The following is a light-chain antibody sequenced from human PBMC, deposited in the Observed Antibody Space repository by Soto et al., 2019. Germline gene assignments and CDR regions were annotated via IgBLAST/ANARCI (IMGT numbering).Light chain of an antibody. CDR1: QDIDRY. CDR2: DAS. J-gene: IGKJ3*01. CDR3: QQYESLAS. V-gene: IGKV1-33*01. Sequence: DIQMTQSPSSLSASVGDRVTITCRASQDIDRYLNWYQHKPGKAPKLLIYDASRLETGVPLRFSGDAYGTDFTLIIHSLQPEDTATYYCQQYESLASFGPGTKVDL.